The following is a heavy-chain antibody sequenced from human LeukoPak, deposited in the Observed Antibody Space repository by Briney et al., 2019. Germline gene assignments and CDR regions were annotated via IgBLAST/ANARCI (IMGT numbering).Heavy chain of an antibody. CDR3: GRDQTPFY. J-gene: IGHJ4*02. V-gene: IGHV3-7*01. D-gene: IGHD2-15*01. CDR1: GFTFSSSW. Sequence: GGSLRLSCAAAGFTFSSSWMTWVRQTPVKGLEWVANIKQGGGEEYYVDSVKGRFTISRDNDRYLLFLQMTSLRAEDTAVYYCGRDQTPFYWGQGSLVTVSS. CDR2: IKQGGGEE.